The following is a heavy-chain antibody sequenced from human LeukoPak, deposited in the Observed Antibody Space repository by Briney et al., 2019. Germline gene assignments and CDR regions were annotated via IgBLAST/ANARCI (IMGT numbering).Heavy chain of an antibody. D-gene: IGHD1-26*01. J-gene: IGHJ3*02. CDR1: GGSISSYY. CDR2: VYTSGST. Sequence: PSETLSLTCTVSGGSISSYYWSWIRQPAGKTLEWIGRVYTSGSTSYNPSLKSRVTMSVDTSKNQFSLKLSSVTAADTAVYYCARDGSRLWGGEGDAFDIWGQGTMVTVSS. CDR3: ARDGSRLWGGEGDAFDI. V-gene: IGHV4-4*07.